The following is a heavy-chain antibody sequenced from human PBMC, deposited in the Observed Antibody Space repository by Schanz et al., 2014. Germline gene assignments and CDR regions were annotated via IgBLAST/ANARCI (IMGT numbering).Heavy chain of an antibody. CDR2: ISSSSSTI. Sequence: EVQLVESGGGLIQPGGSLRLSCATSGFTLNNAWMNWVRQAPGKGLEWVAYISSSSSTIHYADSVKGRFTISRDNAKNSLYLQMDSLRAEDTAVYYCAKSDAFDIWGQGTLVTVSS. CDR1: GFTLNNAW. V-gene: IGHV3-48*01. CDR3: AKSDAFDI. J-gene: IGHJ3*02.